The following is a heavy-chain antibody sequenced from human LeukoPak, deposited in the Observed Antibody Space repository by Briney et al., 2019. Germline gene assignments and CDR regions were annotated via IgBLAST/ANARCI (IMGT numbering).Heavy chain of an antibody. V-gene: IGHV1-18*01. CDR3: ASGVITFGGVIVLSY. J-gene: IGHJ4*02. CDR2: ISAYNGNT. CDR1: GYTYTSYG. Sequence: GASVKVSCKASGYTYTSYGISWVRQAPGQGLEWMGWISAYNGNTNYAQKLQGRVTMTTDTSTSTAYMELRSLRPDDTAVYYCASGVITFGGVIVLSYWGQGTLVTVSS. D-gene: IGHD3-16*02.